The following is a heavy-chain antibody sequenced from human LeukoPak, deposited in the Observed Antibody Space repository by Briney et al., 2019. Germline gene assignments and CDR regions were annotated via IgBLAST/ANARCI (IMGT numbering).Heavy chain of an antibody. D-gene: IGHD1-26*01. CDR3: ARDLVSGSYGGWCDP. V-gene: IGHV3-30*04. CDR2: ISYDETKR. J-gene: IGHJ5*02. Sequence: GGSLRLSCAASGFTFSNYAMHWVRQAPGKGLEWVAVISYDETKRYYQDSVKGRFTISRDNSKNTLYLQVSGLGPEDTSGYYCARDLVSGSYGGWCDPRGQGTLVTVSS. CDR1: GFTFSNYA.